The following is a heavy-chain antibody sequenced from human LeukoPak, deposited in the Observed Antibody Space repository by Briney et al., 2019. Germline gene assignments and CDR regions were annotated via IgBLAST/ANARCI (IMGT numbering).Heavy chain of an antibody. CDR3: TTEGLHCSSTSCYASYYYYYGMDV. V-gene: IGHV3-15*01. D-gene: IGHD2-2*01. CDR1: GFTFNNAW. J-gene: IGHJ6*04. CDR2: IKSKTDGGTT. Sequence: GGSLRLSCAAPGFTFNNAWMSWVRQAPGKGLEWVGRIKSKTDGGTTDYAAPVKGRFTISRDDSKNTLYLQMNSLKTEDTAVYYCTTEGLHCSSTSCYASYYYYYGMDVWGKGTTVTVSS.